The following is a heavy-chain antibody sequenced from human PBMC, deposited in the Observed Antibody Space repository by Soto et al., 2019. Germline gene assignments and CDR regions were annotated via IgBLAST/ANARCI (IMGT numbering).Heavy chain of an antibody. Sequence: KPGGSLRLSCAASGFTFSNAWMSWVRQAPGKGLEWVGRIKSKTDGGTTDYAAPVKGRFTISRDDSKNTLYLQMNSLKTEDTAVYYCTTERLITIFGVVYGMDVWGQGTTVTVSS. CDR2: IKSKTDGGTT. CDR3: TTERLITIFGVVYGMDV. V-gene: IGHV3-15*01. CDR1: GFTFSNAW. D-gene: IGHD3-3*01. J-gene: IGHJ6*02.